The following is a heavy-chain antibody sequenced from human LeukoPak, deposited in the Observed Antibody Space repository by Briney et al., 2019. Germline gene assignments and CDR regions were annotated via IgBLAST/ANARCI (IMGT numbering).Heavy chain of an antibody. CDR2: ISDSGGST. CDR3: AMRNYYDSNGYYYPYYFDY. CDR1: GFTFSSYA. Sequence: GGSLRLSCAASGFTFSSYAMSWVRQAPGKGLEWVSGISDSGGSTYYADSVKGRFTISRDNSENTLYLQMNSLRAEDTAIYYCAMRNYYDSNGYYYPYYFDYWGQGTLVTVSS. V-gene: IGHV3-23*01. J-gene: IGHJ4*02. D-gene: IGHD3-22*01.